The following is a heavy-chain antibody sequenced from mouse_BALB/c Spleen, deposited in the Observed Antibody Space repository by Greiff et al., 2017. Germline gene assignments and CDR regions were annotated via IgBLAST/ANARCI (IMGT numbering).Heavy chain of an antibody. CDR1: GYAFSSYW. CDR2: IYPGDGDT. CDR3: AREGSYYYGSMGD. Sequence: QVQLQQSGAELVRPGSSVKISCTASGYAFSSYWMNWVKQRPGQGLEWIGQIYPGDGDTNYNGKFKGKATLTADKSSSTAYMQLSSLTSEDSAVYFCAREGSYYYGSMGDWGRGTLGSVS. J-gene: IGHJ3*01. D-gene: IGHD1-1*01. V-gene: IGHV1-80*01.